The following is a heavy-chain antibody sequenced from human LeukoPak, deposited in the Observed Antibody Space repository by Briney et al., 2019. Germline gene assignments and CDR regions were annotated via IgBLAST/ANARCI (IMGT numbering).Heavy chain of an antibody. CDR1: GFTFSSYE. Sequence: GGSLRLSCAASGFTFSSYEMNWVRQAPGNGLEWISYISSSGATKYYTDSVKGRFTISRDNAKNSLYLQMNSLRAEDTAVYYCAKDTEPHYYDSSGYSDYWGQGTLVTVSS. J-gene: IGHJ4*02. V-gene: IGHV3-48*03. D-gene: IGHD3-22*01. CDR2: ISSSGATK. CDR3: AKDTEPHYYDSSGYSDY.